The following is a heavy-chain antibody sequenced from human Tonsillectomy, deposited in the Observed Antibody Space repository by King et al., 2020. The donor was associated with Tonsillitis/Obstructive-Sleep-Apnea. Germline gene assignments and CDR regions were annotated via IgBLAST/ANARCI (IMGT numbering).Heavy chain of an antibody. CDR2: IHYSGST. CDR1: GGSISSYY. J-gene: IGHJ4*02. Sequence: QLQESGPGLVKPWETLSLTCTVTGGSISSYYWNWIRQPPGKGLEWVGHIHYSGSTAYNPSLKSRPTISVDTSKSQFSLKLSSLTAADTAVYYCAGLGFCNSNRGLADYWGQGTLVTVSS. D-gene: IGHD2/OR15-2a*01. CDR3: AGLGFCNSNRGLADY. V-gene: IGHV4-59*01.